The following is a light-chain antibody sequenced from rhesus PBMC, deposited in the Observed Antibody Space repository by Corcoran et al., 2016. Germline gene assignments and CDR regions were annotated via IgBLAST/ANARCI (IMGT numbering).Light chain of an antibody. Sequence: DIQMTQSPSSLSASVGDRVTITCRASQGITNDLAWYQQKPGETPKLFIYEASSLQSGIPSRFSGSGSWTDFTLTISNLQSEDFATYYCQHYYSTPFTFGPGTKLDIK. CDR3: QHYYSTPFT. CDR1: QGITND. J-gene: IGKJ3*01. V-gene: IGKV1-25*01. CDR2: EAS.